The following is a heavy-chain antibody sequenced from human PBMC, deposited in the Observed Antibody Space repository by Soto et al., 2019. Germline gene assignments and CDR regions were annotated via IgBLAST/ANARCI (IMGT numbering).Heavy chain of an antibody. CDR3: AREGEDCSGGSCYSGYYFDY. D-gene: IGHD2-15*01. Sequence: GGSLRLSCAASGFTFSSYSMNWVRQAPGKGLEWVSYISSSSSTIYYADSVKGRFTISRDNAKNSLYLQMNSLRDEDTAVYYCAREGEDCSGGSCYSGYYFDYWGQGTLVTVSS. CDR1: GFTFSSYS. V-gene: IGHV3-48*02. J-gene: IGHJ4*02. CDR2: ISSSSSTI.